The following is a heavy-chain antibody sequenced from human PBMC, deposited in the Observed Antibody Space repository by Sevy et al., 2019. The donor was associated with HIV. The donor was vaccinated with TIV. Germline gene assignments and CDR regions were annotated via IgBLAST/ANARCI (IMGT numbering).Heavy chain of an antibody. J-gene: IGHJ4*02. CDR2: IHYDGNDK. V-gene: IGHV3-30*02. CDR3: AKNTAAAGAGGFDY. D-gene: IGHD6-13*01. CDR1: RFIFNDYG. Sequence: GGSLRLSCAASRFIFNDYGMHWVRQAPGKGLEWVAFIHYDGNDKYYADSMRGRFTISRDNSKNILFLQMNSLRSEDTAMYYYAKNTAAAGAGGFDYWGQGTLVTVSS.